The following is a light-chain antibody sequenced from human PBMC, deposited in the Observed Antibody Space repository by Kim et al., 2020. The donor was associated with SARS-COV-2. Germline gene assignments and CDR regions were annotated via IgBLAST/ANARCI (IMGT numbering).Light chain of an antibody. Sequence: EIVMTQSPATLSVSPGERVILSCRASQRVGTNLTWFQQKPGQAPRLLIYDASTRAPGIPASFTGSGSGTDFTLTISSLQFEDFAVYYCQQYKNWPLTCGGGTKVDIK. V-gene: IGKV3-15*01. CDR3: QQYKNWPLT. CDR2: DAS. J-gene: IGKJ4*01. CDR1: QRVGTN.